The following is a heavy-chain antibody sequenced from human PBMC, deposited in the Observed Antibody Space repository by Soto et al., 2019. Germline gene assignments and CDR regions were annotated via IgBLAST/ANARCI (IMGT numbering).Heavy chain of an antibody. CDR2: IYWNDDE. CDR1: GFSLRTPGVG. Sequence: SGPTLVNPTQTLTLTCSFSGFSLRTPGVGVGWIRQPPGKALEWLAIIYWNDDERYSPSLKTRLNITKDTSKNQVVLTMTNMDPVDTATYYCAHRRTHAGSYSFIIWFDPWGHGTLVTVSS. V-gene: IGHV2-5*01. CDR3: AHRRTHAGSYSFIIWFDP. J-gene: IGHJ5*02. D-gene: IGHD3-10*01.